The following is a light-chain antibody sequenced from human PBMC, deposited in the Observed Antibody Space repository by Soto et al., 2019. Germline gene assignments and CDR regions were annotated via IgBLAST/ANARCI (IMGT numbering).Light chain of an antibody. V-gene: IGKV1D-12*01. CDR1: QNVNSW. CDR2: AAS. Sequence: DIQMTQSPSSVSASVGDRVTITCRASQNVNSWLAWYQQKPGKAPKLLIYAASSLHSGVPSRFNGSGSGTYYTLTISSLQPEEFATYFCQQAKNFPITCGRGTRLEIK. CDR3: QQAKNFPIT. J-gene: IGKJ5*01.